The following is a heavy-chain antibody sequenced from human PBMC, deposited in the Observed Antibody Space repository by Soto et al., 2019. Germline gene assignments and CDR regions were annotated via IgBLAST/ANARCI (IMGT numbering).Heavy chain of an antibody. V-gene: IGHV3-30*18. CDR1: GFTFSSYG. J-gene: IGHJ6*02. CDR2: ISYDGSKK. Sequence: HPGGSLRLSCAASGFTFSSYGMHWVRQAPGKGLEWVAVISYDGSKKYYVDSVKGRFTISRDNSKDTLYLQMNSLRAEDTALYYCAKQRHCISTSCYEGTSGMDVWGQGT. CDR3: AKQRHCISTSCYEGTSGMDV. D-gene: IGHD2-2*01.